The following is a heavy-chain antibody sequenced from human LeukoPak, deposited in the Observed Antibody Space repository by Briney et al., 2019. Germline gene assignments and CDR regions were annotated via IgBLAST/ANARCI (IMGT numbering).Heavy chain of an antibody. CDR1: GFTLSGYR. V-gene: IGHV3-7*01. Sequence: GGSLRLSCAASGFTLSGYRMNWVRQAPGKGLEWVANINLGGSAKLYVDSVKGRFTISRDNAKNSLYLQMNSLRAEDTAVYYCARIAVAAYDYWGQGTLVTVSS. CDR2: INLGGSAK. CDR3: ARIAVAAYDY. D-gene: IGHD6-19*01. J-gene: IGHJ4*02.